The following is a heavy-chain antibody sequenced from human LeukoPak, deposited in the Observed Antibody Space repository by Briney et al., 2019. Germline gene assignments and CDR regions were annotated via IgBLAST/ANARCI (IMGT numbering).Heavy chain of an antibody. CDR2: IYYSGST. Sequence: SETLSLTCTVSGGSITSSSYYWSWIRQPPGKGLEWIGYIYYSGSTNYNPSLKSRVTISVDTSKNQFSLKLSSVTAADTAVYYCARAHGYNSRGHGYYYYYYMDVWGKGTTVTVSS. J-gene: IGHJ6*03. CDR1: GGSITSSSYY. D-gene: IGHD5-24*01. CDR3: ARAHGYNSRGHGYYYYYYMDV. V-gene: IGHV4-61*01.